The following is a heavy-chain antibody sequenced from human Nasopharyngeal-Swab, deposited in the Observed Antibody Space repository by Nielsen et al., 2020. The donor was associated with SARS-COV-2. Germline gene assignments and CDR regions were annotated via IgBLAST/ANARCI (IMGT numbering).Heavy chain of an antibody. J-gene: IGHJ3*02. CDR3: AREIYYGSGSYYVDDAFDI. CDR2: LNPNSRGT. V-gene: IGHV1-2*02. D-gene: IGHD3-10*01. CDR1: GYSFTGYY. Sequence: ASVKVSCKASGYSFTGYYLHWVRQAPGQGPEWVGSLNPNSRGTNYAQKFQGRVTLTLDTSINTAYMDLTSLRSDDTAVYYCAREIYYGSGSYYVDDAFDIWGQGTMVTVSS.